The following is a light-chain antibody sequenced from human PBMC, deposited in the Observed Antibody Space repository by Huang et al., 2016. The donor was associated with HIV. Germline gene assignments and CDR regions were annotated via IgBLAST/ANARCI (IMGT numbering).Light chain of an antibody. Sequence: AIQLTQSPSSLSASVGDRVTITCRASKGISSALAWYQQKPVKAPKLLIYDASSLESGVPSRFSGSGSGTDFTLTISSLQPEDFATYYCQQFNNYLTFGQGTRLEIK. V-gene: IGKV1D-13*01. J-gene: IGKJ5*01. CDR1: KGISSA. CDR2: DAS. CDR3: QQFNNYLT.